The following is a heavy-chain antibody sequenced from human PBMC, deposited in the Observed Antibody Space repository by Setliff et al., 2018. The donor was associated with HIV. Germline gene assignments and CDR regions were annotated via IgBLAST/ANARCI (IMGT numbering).Heavy chain of an antibody. V-gene: IGHV4-61*01. D-gene: IGHD6-6*01. Sequence: LSLTCTVSGDPVSSASYYWSWIRQPPGKGLEWIGYIYYSGTTKYNPSLKSRVTISVDTSKNQFSLKLSSVTAADTAVYYCASEAWTSYRSSSGYYYYYMDVWGKGTTVTVSS. J-gene: IGHJ6*03. CDR1: GDPVSSASYY. CDR2: IYYSGTT. CDR3: ASEAWTSYRSSSGYYYYYMDV.